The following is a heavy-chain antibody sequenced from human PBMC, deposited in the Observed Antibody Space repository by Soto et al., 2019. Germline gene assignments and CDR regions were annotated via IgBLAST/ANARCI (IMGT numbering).Heavy chain of an antibody. D-gene: IGHD3-3*01. Sequence: ASVKVSCKASGYTFTSYGISWVRQAPGQGLEWMGWISAYNGNTNYAQKLQGRVTMTTDTSTSTAYMELRSLRSDDTAAYYCARDYDFWSGYSFDYWGQGTLVTVSS. CDR2: ISAYNGNT. CDR3: ARDYDFWSGYSFDY. J-gene: IGHJ4*02. V-gene: IGHV1-18*01. CDR1: GYTFTSYG.